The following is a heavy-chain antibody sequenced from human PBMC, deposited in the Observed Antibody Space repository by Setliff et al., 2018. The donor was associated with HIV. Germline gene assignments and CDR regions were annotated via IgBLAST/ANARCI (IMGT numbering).Heavy chain of an antibody. V-gene: IGHV1-69*13. CDR3: ARGLSFYDPGGFDY. CDR1: GGTFSTYA. D-gene: IGHD3-22*01. Sequence: SVKVSCKASGGTFSTYALSWVRQAPGQGLEWMGGIIPIFGTTNYAQKFQGRVTIAADESTRTAYMELRSLRSDDTAVYYCARGLSFYDPGGFDYWGQGTLVTVSS. J-gene: IGHJ4*02. CDR2: IIPIFGTT.